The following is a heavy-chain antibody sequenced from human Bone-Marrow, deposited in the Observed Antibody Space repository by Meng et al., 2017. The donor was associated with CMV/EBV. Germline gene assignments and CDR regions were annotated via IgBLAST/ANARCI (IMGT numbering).Heavy chain of an antibody. D-gene: IGHD6-6*01. Sequence: WGSLRLSCAASGFTFSSYWMSWVRQAPGQGLEWVANKKQDGSEKYYVDSVKGRFTISRDNAKNSLYLQMNSMRAENTAVYYCARADGSEYSSSSGLGGIDYWGQGTMVTVSS. CDR2: KKQDGSEK. CDR3: ARADGSEYSSSSGLGGIDY. CDR1: GFTFSSYW. V-gene: IGHV3-7*01. J-gene: IGHJ4*02.